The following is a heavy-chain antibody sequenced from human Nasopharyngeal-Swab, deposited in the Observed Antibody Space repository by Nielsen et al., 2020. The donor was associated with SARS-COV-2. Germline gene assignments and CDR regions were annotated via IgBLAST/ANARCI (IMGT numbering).Heavy chain of an antibody. Sequence: PGKGLEWIGEINHSGSTNYNPSLKSRVTMSVDTSKNQFSLKLSSVTAADTAVYYCARDKRGIQLSLWGQGTLVTVSS. J-gene: IGHJ4*02. V-gene: IGHV4-34*13. D-gene: IGHD5-18*01. CDR2: INHSGST. CDR3: ARDKRGIQLSL.